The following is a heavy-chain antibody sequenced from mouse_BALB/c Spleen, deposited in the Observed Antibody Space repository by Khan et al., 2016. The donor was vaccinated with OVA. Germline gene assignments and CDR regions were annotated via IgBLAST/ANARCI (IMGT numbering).Heavy chain of an antibody. CDR2: IYPGTDNT. J-gene: IGHJ2*01. D-gene: IGHD3-2*02. CDR3: AREEALYYFDY. Sequence: QVQLKESGAELVRPGTSVKLSCKTSGYIFTSYWIHWVKQRSGQDLEWIARIYPGTDNTYYSEKFKDKATLTADKSSSTAYLQLSSLKSEDSAVFFCAREEALYYFDYWGQGTTLTVSS. V-gene: IGHV1-76*01. CDR1: GYIFTSYW.